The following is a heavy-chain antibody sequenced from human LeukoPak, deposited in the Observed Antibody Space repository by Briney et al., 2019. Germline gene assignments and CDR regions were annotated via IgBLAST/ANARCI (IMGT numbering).Heavy chain of an antibody. CDR3: AREGDGTATFDY. J-gene: IGHJ4*02. D-gene: IGHD1/OR15-1a*01. CDR1: GFTFSSYA. CDR2: ISYDGSVK. Sequence: GGSLRLSCAASGFTFSSYAMHWVRQAPGKGLEWVAVISYDGSVKYYADSVKGRFTISRDNSKNTLYLQMNSLRPEDTAVYYCAREGDGTATFDYWGQGTLVTVFS. V-gene: IGHV3-30*04.